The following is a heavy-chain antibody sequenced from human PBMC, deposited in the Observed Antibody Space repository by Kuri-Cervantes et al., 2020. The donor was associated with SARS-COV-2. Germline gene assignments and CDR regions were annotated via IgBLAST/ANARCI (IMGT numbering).Heavy chain of an antibody. V-gene: IGHV1-46*01. Sequence: ASVKVSCKASGYTFTSYYMHWVRQAPGQGLEWMGIINPSGGSTSYAQKFQGRVTMTRDTSTSTVYMELSRLRSEDTAVYYCARDALHYDFWSGPYFDYWGQGTLVTVSS. J-gene: IGHJ4*02. CDR1: GYTFTSYY. D-gene: IGHD3-3*01. CDR3: ARDALHYDFWSGPYFDY. CDR2: INPSGGST.